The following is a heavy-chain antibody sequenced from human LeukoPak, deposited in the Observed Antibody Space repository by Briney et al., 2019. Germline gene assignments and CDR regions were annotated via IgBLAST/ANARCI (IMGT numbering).Heavy chain of an antibody. J-gene: IGHJ4*02. D-gene: IGHD1-7*01. CDR3: ADGTTPDY. V-gene: IGHV3-48*04. CDR1: GFTFSTYS. CDR2: IGSSGSTI. Sequence: PGGSLRLSCAASGFTFSTYSMNWVRQAPGKGLEWVSYIGSSGSTIYYADSVKGRFTISRDNAKNSLYLQMNSLRAEDTAVYYCADGTTPDYWGQGTLVTVSS.